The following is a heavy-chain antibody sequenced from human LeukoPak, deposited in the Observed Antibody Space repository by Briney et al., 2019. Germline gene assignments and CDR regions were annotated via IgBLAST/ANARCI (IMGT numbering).Heavy chain of an antibody. D-gene: IGHD4-23*01. J-gene: IGHJ3*02. CDR1: GYTXTSHY. CDR2: INPSGGST. Sequence: ASVKVSCKASGYTXTSHYMHWVRQAPGQGLARMGIINPSGGSTRYAQNFQGRVNMTRDTSTTTVYMELSSLRSEDTAVYYCARFEDYGGNRDVFDIWGQGTMVTVSS. V-gene: IGHV1-46*01. CDR3: ARFEDYGGNRDVFDI.